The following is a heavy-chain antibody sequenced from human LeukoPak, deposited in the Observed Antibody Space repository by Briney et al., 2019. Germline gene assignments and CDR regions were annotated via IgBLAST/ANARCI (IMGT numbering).Heavy chain of an antibody. CDR3: AKDYSKTSYYGSGTYYRPNWFDP. CDR1: GFTVSSNY. D-gene: IGHD3-10*01. V-gene: IGHV3-53*05. Sequence: GGSLRLSCAASGFTVSSNYMSWVRQAPGKGLEWVTVIYSGGSTYYADSVKGRFTISRDNSKNTLYLQMNSLRAEDTAVYYCAKDYSKTSYYGSGTYYRPNWFDPWGQGTLVTVSS. CDR2: IYSGGST. J-gene: IGHJ5*02.